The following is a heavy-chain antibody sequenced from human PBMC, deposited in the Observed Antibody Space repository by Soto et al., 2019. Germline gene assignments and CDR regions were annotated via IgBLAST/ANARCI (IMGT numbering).Heavy chain of an antibody. D-gene: IGHD2-15*01. CDR1: SGSISSSNW. V-gene: IGHV4-4*02. Sequence: SETLSLTCAVSSGSISSSNWWSWVRQPPGKGLEWIGEIYHSGSTNYNPSLKSRVTISVDKSKNQFSLKLSSVTAADTAVYYCARDHGCSGGSCYSKHYYYMDVWGKGTTVTVSS. CDR2: IYHSGST. CDR3: ARDHGCSGGSCYSKHYYYMDV. J-gene: IGHJ6*03.